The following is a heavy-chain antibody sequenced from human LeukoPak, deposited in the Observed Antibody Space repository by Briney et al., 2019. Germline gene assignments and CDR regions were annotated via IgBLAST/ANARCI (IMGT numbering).Heavy chain of an antibody. J-gene: IGHJ4*02. CDR1: GGSISSSSYY. V-gene: IGHV4-39*01. CDR3: ARQSGWFGELFPLDY. D-gene: IGHD3-10*01. Sequence: PSETLSLTXTVSGGSISSSSYYWGWIRQPPGKGLEWFGSIYYSGSTYYNPSLKSRVTISVDTSKNQFSLKLSSVTAADTAVYYCARQSGWFGELFPLDYWGQGTLVTVSS. CDR2: IYYSGST.